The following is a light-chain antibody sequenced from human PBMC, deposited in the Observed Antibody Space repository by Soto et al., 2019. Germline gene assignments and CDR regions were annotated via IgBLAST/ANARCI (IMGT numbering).Light chain of an antibody. CDR2: KSS. J-gene: IGKJ2*01. V-gene: IGKV1-5*03. CDR3: QEYHSYS. CDR1: QSVSSW. Sequence: DIQMTQSPSTLSAALGDRVTITCRASQSVSSWLAWYQQKPGKAPKLLIYKSSSLESGVPPRFSGSGSGTEFTLTISSLQTEDFAPYYCQEYHSYSFGQGTKLELK.